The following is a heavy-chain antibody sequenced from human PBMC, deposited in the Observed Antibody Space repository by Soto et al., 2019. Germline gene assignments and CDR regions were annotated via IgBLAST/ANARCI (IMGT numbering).Heavy chain of an antibody. CDR1: GYTVTTYL. J-gene: IGHJ5*02. D-gene: IGHD3-10*01. Sequence: PREALNICAKRPGYTVTTYLICWVRQMPGKGLEWMAIIYPGDSDTRYSPSFQGQVTISADTSISTAYLQWRSLKASDTAIYYCAKHMYFFGWGVKNPDESWGQRTRSTVFS. CDR3: AKHMYFFGWGVKNPDES. CDR2: IYPGDSDT. V-gene: IGHV5-51*01.